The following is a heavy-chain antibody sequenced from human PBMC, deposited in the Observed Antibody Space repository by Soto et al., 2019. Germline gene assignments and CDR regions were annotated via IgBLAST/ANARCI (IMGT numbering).Heavy chain of an antibody. CDR3: ARDTTIFGVGTHGYYYYGMDV. V-gene: IGHV1-46*01. J-gene: IGHJ6*02. D-gene: IGHD3-3*01. CDR1: GYTFTSYY. CDR2: INPSGGST. Sequence: VASVKVSCKASGYTFTSYYMHWVRQAPGQGLEWMGIINPSGGSTSYAQKFQGRVTMTRDTSTSTVYMELSSLRSEDTAVYYCARDTTIFGVGTHGYYYYGMDVWGQGTTVTVSS.